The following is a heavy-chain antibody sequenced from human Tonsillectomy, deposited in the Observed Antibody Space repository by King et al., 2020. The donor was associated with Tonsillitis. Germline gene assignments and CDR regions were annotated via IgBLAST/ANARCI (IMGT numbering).Heavy chain of an antibody. CDR3: AKDTRDYPYYFDY. Sequence: QLVQSGGGVVQPGRSLRLSCAASRFTFSSYGMHWVRQAPGKGLEWVAVISYDGSNKYYADSVKGRFTISRDNSKNTLYLQMNSLRAEDTAVYYCAKDTRDYPYYFDYWGQGTLVTVSS. D-gene: IGHD4-11*01. CDR1: RFTFSSYG. J-gene: IGHJ4*02. CDR2: ISYDGSNK. V-gene: IGHV3-30*18.